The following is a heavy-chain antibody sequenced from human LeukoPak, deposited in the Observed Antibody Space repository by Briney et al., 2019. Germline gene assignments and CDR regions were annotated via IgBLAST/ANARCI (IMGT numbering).Heavy chain of an antibody. V-gene: IGHV3-7*01. Sequence: GGSLRLSCAASGFTVTTNYLHWVRQAPGKGLEWVANINGDGSEKYYGDSVKGRFTISRDNAKNSLFLQMNRLRVEDTAVYFCARGGHWLVPWGQGAMVAVSP. CDR2: INGDGSEK. J-gene: IGHJ5*02. CDR3: ARGGHWLVP. CDR1: GFTVTTNY.